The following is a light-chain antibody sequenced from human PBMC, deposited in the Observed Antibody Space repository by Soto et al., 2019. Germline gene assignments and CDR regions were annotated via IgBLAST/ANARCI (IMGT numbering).Light chain of an antibody. Sequence: DIQMTQSPSSLSASVGDRVTVTCXASQSISNYLNWYQQKPGKAPKLLIYSASSLQSGVPSKFSGSGSGTDFTLTINSLQPEDFATYYCQQAYSTPRTFGQGTKVDI. V-gene: IGKV1-39*01. CDR1: QSISNY. CDR2: SAS. CDR3: QQAYSTPRT. J-gene: IGKJ1*01.